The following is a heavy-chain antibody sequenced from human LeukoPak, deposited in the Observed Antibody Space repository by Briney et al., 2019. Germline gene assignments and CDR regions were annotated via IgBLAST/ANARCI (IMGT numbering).Heavy chain of an antibody. D-gene: IGHD1-26*01. CDR2: ISGGGGST. Sequence: GGSLRLSCAASGFTFTSYSMNWVRQAPGKGPEWVSTISGGGGSTYYADSVKGRFTISKDNSKNTLYLQVNSLRAEDTAVYYCAKGGKWDVTPFDYWGQGTLVTVSS. V-gene: IGHV3-23*01. J-gene: IGHJ4*02. CDR3: AKGGKWDVTPFDY. CDR1: GFTFTSYS.